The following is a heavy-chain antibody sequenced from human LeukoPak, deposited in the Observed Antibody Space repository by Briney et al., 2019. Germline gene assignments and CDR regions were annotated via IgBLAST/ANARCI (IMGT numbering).Heavy chain of an antibody. V-gene: IGHV3-30*02. Sequence: AGGSLRLSCAASGFTFSSYGMHWVRQAPCKGLEWVAFIRYDGSNKYYADSVKGRFTISRDNSKNTLYLQMNSLRAEDTAVYYCAKGHYCSSTSCAAFDIWGQGTMVTVSS. D-gene: IGHD2-2*01. J-gene: IGHJ3*02. CDR1: GFTFSSYG. CDR2: IRYDGSNK. CDR3: AKGHYCSSTSCAAFDI.